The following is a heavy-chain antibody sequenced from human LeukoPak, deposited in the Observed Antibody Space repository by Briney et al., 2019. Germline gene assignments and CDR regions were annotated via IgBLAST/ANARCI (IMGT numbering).Heavy chain of an antibody. Sequence: GRSLRLSCAASGFTFSSYGMHWVRQAPGKGLEWVAVISYDGSNKYYVDSVKGRFTISRHNSKNTLYLQMNSLRAEDTAVYYCAKGSWAFDYWGQGTLVTVSS. CDR1: GFTFSSYG. CDR3: AKGSWAFDY. D-gene: IGHD6-13*01. J-gene: IGHJ4*02. CDR2: ISYDGSNK. V-gene: IGHV3-30*18.